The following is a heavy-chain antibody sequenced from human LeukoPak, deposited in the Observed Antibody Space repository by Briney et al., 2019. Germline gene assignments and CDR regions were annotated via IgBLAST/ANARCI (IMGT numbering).Heavy chain of an antibody. J-gene: IGHJ4*02. CDR2: IRSKVFGGTT. Sequence: GGSPRLSCTASGFTFGDYAMMWVRQAPGKGLEWVGFIRSKVFGGTTEYAASVKGRFTISRDDSKSIAYLQMNNLKTEDTAVYYCSGSFGELTFFDYWGQGTLVTVSS. D-gene: IGHD3-10*01. V-gene: IGHV3-49*04. CDR3: SGSFGELTFFDY. CDR1: GFTFGDYA.